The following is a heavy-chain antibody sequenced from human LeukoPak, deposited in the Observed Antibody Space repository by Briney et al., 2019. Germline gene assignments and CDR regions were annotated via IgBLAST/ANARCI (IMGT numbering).Heavy chain of an antibody. D-gene: IGHD3-9*01. CDR2: IYHSGST. V-gene: IGHV4-38-2*02. J-gene: IGHJ4*02. CDR3: ARAPYYDILTGYSFDY. CDR1: GYSISSGYY. Sequence: PSETLSLTCTVSGYSISSGYYWGWIRQPPGKGLEWIGSIYHSGSTYYNPSLKSRVTISVDTSKNQFSLKLSSVTAADTAVYYCARAPYYDILTGYSFDYWGQGTLVTVSS.